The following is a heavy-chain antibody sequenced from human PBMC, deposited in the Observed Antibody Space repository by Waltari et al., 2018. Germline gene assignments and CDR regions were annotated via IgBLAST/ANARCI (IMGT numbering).Heavy chain of an antibody. Sequence: QVQLQQWGAGLLKPSETLSLTCAVYGGSFSGYYWSWIRQPPGKGLEWIGEINHSGSTIYNPSRKSRVTISVDTSKNQCSLKLSSVTAADTAVYYWASQNPLLWFGEDWYFDLWGRGTLVTVSS. CDR3: ASQNPLLWFGEDWYFDL. J-gene: IGHJ2*01. V-gene: IGHV4-34*01. D-gene: IGHD3-10*01. CDR1: GGSFSGYY. CDR2: INHSGST.